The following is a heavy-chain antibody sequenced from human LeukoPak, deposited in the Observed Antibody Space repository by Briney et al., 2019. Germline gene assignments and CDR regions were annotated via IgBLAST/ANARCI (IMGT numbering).Heavy chain of an antibody. Sequence: PSETLSLTCAVYGGSFSSYYWSWIRQPPGKGLEWIAEIYHDGNTNYNPSLKSRVTISVDTSNNHFSLKLSSVTAADTAVYYCAREYYYDSSGYYGYWGQGTLVTVSS. CDR1: GGSFSSYY. V-gene: IGHV4-34*01. J-gene: IGHJ4*02. CDR2: IYHDGNT. D-gene: IGHD3-22*01. CDR3: AREYYYDSSGYYGY.